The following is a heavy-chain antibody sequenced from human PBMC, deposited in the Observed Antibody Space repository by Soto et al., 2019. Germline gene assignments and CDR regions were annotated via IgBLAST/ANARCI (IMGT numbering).Heavy chain of an antibody. CDR1: GFTFDDYA. Sequence: PGGSLRLSCAASGFTFDDYAMHWVRQAPGKGLEWVSGISWNSGSIGYADSVKGRFTISRDNAKNSLYLQMNSLRAEDTALYYCAKDIYRGWLPHYYYYGMDVWGQGTTVTVSS. CDR2: ISWNSGSI. V-gene: IGHV3-9*01. CDR3: AKDIYRGWLPHYYYYGMDV. J-gene: IGHJ6*02. D-gene: IGHD3-22*01.